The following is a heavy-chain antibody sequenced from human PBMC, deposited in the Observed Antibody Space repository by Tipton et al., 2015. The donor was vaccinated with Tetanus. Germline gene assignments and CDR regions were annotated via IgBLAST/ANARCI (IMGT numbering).Heavy chain of an antibody. CDR1: GDSISKSNYY. V-gene: IGHV4-61*05. Sequence: TLSLTCTVSGDSISKSNYYWAWIRQPPGKGLEWISYIFASGSTNYNPALKSRVTISMDTSKNQISLNLTSVTAADTAVYFCARRSYCTSTRCFDAFDLWGPGTRVTVSS. CDR2: IFASGST. CDR3: ARRSYCTSTRCFDAFDL. D-gene: IGHD2-8*01. J-gene: IGHJ3*01.